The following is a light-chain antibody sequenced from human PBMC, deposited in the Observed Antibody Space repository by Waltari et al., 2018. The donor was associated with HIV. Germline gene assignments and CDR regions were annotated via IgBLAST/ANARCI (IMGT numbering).Light chain of an antibody. Sequence: QSALTQPASVSGSPGQSLTISCTGTSSDVGGYNYVSWYQQHPGKAPKVMIYDVSKRPSGVSNRFSGSKSGNTASLTISGLQAEDEADYYCCSYVGSSTWVFGGGTKLTVL. V-gene: IGLV2-23*02. CDR1: SSDVGGYNY. CDR2: DVS. CDR3: CSYVGSSTWV. J-gene: IGLJ3*02.